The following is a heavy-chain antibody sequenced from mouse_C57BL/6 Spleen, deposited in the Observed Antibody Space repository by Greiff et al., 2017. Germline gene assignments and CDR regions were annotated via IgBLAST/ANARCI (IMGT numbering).Heavy chain of an antibody. CDR1: GYTFTDYE. CDR2: IDPETGGT. J-gene: IGHJ4*01. CDR3: TRAYDPYAMDY. D-gene: IGHD2-3*01. Sequence: QVQLQQSGAELVRPGASVTLSCKASGYTFTDYEMHWVKQTPVHGLEWIGAIDPETGGTAYNQKFKGKAILTADKSSSTAYMELRSLTSEDSAVYYCTRAYDPYAMDYWGQGTSVTVSS. V-gene: IGHV1-15*01.